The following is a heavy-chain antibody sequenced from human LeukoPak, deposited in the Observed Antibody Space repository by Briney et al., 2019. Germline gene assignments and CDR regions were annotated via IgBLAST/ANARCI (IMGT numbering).Heavy chain of an antibody. CDR3: ARSETFDYVWGSYRYNWFDP. V-gene: IGHV1-46*01. J-gene: IGHJ5*02. CDR2: INPSGGST. Sequence: GASVKVSCKASGYTFTSYYMHWVRQAPGQGLEWMGIINPSGGSTSYAQKFQGRVTMTRDMSTSTVYMELSSLRSEDTAVYYCARSETFDYVWGSYRYNWFDPWGQGTLVTVSS. CDR1: GYTFTSYY. D-gene: IGHD3-16*02.